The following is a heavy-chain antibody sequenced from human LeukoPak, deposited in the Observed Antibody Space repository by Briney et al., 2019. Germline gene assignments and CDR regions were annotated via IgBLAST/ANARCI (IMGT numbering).Heavy chain of an antibody. J-gene: IGHJ4*02. CDR1: GGSISSSTNW. V-gene: IGHV3-7*01. CDR3: ARDGVVNIPAFDY. CDR2: IKQDGSEK. Sequence: PSETLSLTCAVSGGSISSSTNWWSWVRQPPGKGLEWVANIKQDGSEKYYVDSVKGRFTISRDNARNSLYLQMNSLRAEDTAVYYCARDGVVNIPAFDYWGQGILVTVSS. D-gene: IGHD4-23*01.